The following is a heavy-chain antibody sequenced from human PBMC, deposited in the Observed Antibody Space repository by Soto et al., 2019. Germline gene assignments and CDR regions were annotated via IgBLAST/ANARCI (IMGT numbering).Heavy chain of an antibody. CDR2: IYYSGST. J-gene: IGHJ4*02. CDR3: ARLRDIAVAG. CDR1: GGSISSSSYY. Sequence: PSETLSLTCTVSGGSISSSSYYWGWIRQPPGKGLEWIGSIYYSGSTYYNPSLKSRVTISVDTSKNQFSLKLSSVTAADTAVYYCARLRDIAVAGWGQGTLVTVSS. D-gene: IGHD6-19*01. V-gene: IGHV4-39*01.